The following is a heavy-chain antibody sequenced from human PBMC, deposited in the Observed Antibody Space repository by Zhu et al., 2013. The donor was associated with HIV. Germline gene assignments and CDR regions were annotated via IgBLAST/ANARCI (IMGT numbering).Heavy chain of an antibody. CDR3: VRHYSTTLYGXTRYFDL. Sequence: QVQLQESGPGLVKPSETLSLICTVSGGSISGYYWSWIRQRPGKGLEWIGYIYYSGHTTYNPSLKSRVTISGDSSKNQFSLKMSSVTATDTALYYCVRHYSTTLYGXTRYFDLWGLAPWSLS. D-gene: IGHD6-13*01. V-gene: IGHV4-59*08. CDR2: IYYSGHT. J-gene: IGHJ2*01. CDR1: GGSISGYY.